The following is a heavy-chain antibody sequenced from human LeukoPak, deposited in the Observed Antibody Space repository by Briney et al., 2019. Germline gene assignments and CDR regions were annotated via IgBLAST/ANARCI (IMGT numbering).Heavy chain of an antibody. D-gene: IGHD6-19*01. V-gene: IGHV4-4*02. Sequence: SGTLSLTCAVSGGSISSSNWWSWVRQPPGRGLEWIGEIYHSGSTNYNPSLKSRVTISVDKSKNQFSLKLSSATAADTAVYYCARMYSSAYYGMDVWGKGTTVTVSS. J-gene: IGHJ6*04. CDR1: GGSISSSNW. CDR2: IYHSGST. CDR3: ARMYSSAYYGMDV.